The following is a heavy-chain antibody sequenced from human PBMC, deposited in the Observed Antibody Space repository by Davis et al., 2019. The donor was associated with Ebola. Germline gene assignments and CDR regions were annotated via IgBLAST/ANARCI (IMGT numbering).Heavy chain of an antibody. J-gene: IGHJ4*02. Sequence: GESLKISCAASGFIFRDYAMHWVRQAPGKGLEWVAAISRDGSNKYSADSVRARFTISRDSSRNTLCLQMSNLRPEDTAVYYCARDGRWLPDYWGQGTLVTVSA. V-gene: IGHV3-30*04. CDR1: GFIFRDYA. CDR2: ISRDGSNK. CDR3: ARDGRWLPDY. D-gene: IGHD6-19*01.